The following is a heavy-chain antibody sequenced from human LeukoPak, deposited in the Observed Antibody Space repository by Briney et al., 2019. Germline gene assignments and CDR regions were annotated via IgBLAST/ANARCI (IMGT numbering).Heavy chain of an antibody. V-gene: IGHV3-23*01. Sequence: GGSLRLSCAASGLTFSSYAMSWVRQAPGKGREWVSAISGSGGSTYYADSVKGRFTISRDNSKNTLYLQMNSLRAEDTAVYYCAKESRRPQRYYYGSGSDFDYWGQGTLVTVSS. D-gene: IGHD3-10*01. J-gene: IGHJ4*02. CDR2: ISGSGGST. CDR3: AKESRRPQRYYYGSGSDFDY. CDR1: GLTFSSYA.